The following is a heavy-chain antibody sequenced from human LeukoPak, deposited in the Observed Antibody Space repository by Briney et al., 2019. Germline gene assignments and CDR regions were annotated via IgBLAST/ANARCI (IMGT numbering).Heavy chain of an antibody. V-gene: IGHV3-23*01. J-gene: IGHJ4*02. CDR2: ISGSGSST. Sequence: GGSLRLSCAASGFTFRSYGMSWVRQAPGKGLEWVSTISGSGSSTFYADSVKGRFTISRDNSKNTLYLQMKSLRAEDTAVFYCAKSGSGGATSPLDFDYWGQGTPVTVSS. CDR1: GFTFRSYG. CDR3: AKSGSGGATSPLDFDY. D-gene: IGHD1-26*01.